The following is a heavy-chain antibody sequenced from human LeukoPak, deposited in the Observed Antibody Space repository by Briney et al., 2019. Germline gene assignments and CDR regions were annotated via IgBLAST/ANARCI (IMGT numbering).Heavy chain of an antibody. D-gene: IGHD5-18*01. Sequence: PGGSLRLSCAASGFTFSSNSVDWVRQAPGKGLEWLSYISSSGTTIYYADSVKGRFTISRDNGKNSLYLQMNSLRAEDTAVYYCARYSYGYFDYWGQGTLVTVSS. V-gene: IGHV3-48*01. J-gene: IGHJ4*02. CDR2: ISSSGTTI. CDR3: ARYSYGYFDY. CDR1: GFTFSSNS.